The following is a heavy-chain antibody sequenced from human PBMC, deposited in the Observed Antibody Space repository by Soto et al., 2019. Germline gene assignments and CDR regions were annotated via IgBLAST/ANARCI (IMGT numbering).Heavy chain of an antibody. CDR1: GFTFSSYW. CDR3: ARESGSGSYYKRFDP. V-gene: IGHV3-7*03. Sequence: EVQLVESGGGLVQPGGSLRLSCAASGFTFSSYWMSWVRQAPGKGLEWVANIKQDGSEKYYVDSVKGRFTISRDNAKNSLYLQMNSLRAEDTAVYYCARESGSGSYYKRFDPWGQGTLVTVSS. J-gene: IGHJ5*02. D-gene: IGHD3-10*01. CDR2: IKQDGSEK.